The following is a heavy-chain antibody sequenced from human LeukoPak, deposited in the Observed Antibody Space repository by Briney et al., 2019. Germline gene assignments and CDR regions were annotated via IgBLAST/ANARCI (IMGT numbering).Heavy chain of an antibody. CDR1: GYTLTELS. V-gene: IGHV1-24*01. J-gene: IGHJ4*02. CDR2: FDPEDGET. D-gene: IGHD3-10*01. CDR3: ATSSRGVRGVPPDY. Sequence: EASVKVSCKVSGYTLTELSMHWVRQAPGKGLEWMGGFDPEDGETIYAQKFQGRVTMTEDTSTDTAYMELSSLRSEDTAVYYCATSSRGVRGVPPDYWGQGTLVTVSS.